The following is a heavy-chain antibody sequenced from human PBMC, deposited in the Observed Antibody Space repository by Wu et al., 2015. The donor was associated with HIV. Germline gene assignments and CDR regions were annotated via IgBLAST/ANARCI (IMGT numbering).Heavy chain of an antibody. Sequence: QLHLVQSGAEMRKPGASVKVSCKASGYTFTNFYIHWVRQAPGQGLEWMAVINPSDGSTSYSERFQGRVTLTRDTSTSTVYMELSSLKSEDTAVYYCARLGDVVGMDVWGQGTTVTVSS. CDR2: INPSDGST. CDR1: GYTFTNFY. D-gene: IGHD2-21*01. CDR3: ARLGDVVGMDV. V-gene: IGHV1-46*01. J-gene: IGHJ6*02.